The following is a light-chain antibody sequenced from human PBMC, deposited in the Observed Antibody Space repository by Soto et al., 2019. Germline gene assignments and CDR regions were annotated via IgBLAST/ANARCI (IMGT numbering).Light chain of an antibody. V-gene: IGKV3-20*01. Sequence: ENVLTQSPGTLSLSPGEGASLSCRASQRVISNYFGWYQQKEGQPPRLIMYATSRRATGIPDRFSGSGSETDFALTISRVEPEDSAIYYCQQYEASPWTFAQGTKLEIK. CDR3: QQYEASPWT. CDR2: ATS. J-gene: IGKJ1*01. CDR1: QRVISNY.